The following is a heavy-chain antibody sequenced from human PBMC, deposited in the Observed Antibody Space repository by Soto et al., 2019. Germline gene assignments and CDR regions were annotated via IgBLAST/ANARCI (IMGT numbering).Heavy chain of an antibody. Sequence: QITLKESGPTLVKPTQTLTLTCTFSGFSLSTSGVGVGWIRQPPGKALEWLALIYWDDDKRYSPSLKTRLTVTEDPSKNPGVLTMTNMDPVDTATYYCAHSSFSSGWYHYFDYWGQGTLVTVSS. CDR1: GFSLSTSGVG. CDR3: AHSSFSSGWYHYFDY. D-gene: IGHD6-19*01. CDR2: IYWDDDK. J-gene: IGHJ4*02. V-gene: IGHV2-5*02.